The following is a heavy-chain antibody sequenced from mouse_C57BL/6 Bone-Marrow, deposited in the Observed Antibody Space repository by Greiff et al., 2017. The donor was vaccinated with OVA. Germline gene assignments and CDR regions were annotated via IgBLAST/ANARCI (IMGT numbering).Heavy chain of an antibody. CDR3: ARFGNGGRYYAMDY. V-gene: IGHV1-85*01. J-gene: IGHJ4*01. CDR1: GYTFTSYD. CDR2: IYPRDGST. Sequence: QVQLQQSGPELVKPGASVKLSCKASGYTFTSYDINWVKQRPGQGLEWIGWIYPRDGSTKYNEKFKGKATFTVDTSSSTAYMELHSLTSEDSAVYFCARFGNGGRYYAMDYWGQGTSVTVSS. D-gene: IGHD2-1*01.